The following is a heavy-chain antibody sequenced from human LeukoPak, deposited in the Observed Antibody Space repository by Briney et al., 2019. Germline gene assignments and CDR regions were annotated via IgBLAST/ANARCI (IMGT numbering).Heavy chain of an antibody. V-gene: IGHV3-7*04. J-gene: IGHJ4*02. D-gene: IGHD6-19*01. CDR1: GFTFTNDF. Sequence: GGSLRLSCAASGFTFTNDFMTWVRQAPGKGLEWVANMKVDGSDIHYVDSVKGHFTISSDNARNSLYLQMNTLRVADTAVYYCARGRGWTYDSWGRGTLVTVSS. CDR2: MKVDGSDI. CDR3: ARGRGWTYDS.